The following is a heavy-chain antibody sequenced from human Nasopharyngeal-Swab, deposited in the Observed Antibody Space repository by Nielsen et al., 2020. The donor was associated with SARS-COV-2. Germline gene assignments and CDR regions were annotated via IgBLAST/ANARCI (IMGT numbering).Heavy chain of an antibody. Sequence: GGSLRLSCAASGFTFSSSAISWVRQAPGMGLEWVSVIGAAGNTIYADSVKGRFTISRDNSKNTVYLQMNSLRAEDTAVYYCARERNHYYLDYWGQGTLVTVSS. D-gene: IGHD1-14*01. V-gene: IGHV3-23*01. CDR1: GFTFSSSA. CDR3: ARERNHYYLDY. CDR2: IGAAGNT. J-gene: IGHJ4*02.